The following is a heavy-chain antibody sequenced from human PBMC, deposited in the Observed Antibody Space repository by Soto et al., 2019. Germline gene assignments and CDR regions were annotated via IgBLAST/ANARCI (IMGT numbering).Heavy chain of an antibody. D-gene: IGHD1-7*01. V-gene: IGHV1-3*01. CDR2: INAGNDNT. CDR1: GYALTSFA. CDR3: ARLHGNFPSFDY. Sequence: QVQVVQSGAEVKKPGASVKVSCKASGYALTSFALHWVRQVAGQRLEWMGWINAGNDNTKISQKFRGRVTIIRETSAKIVYMELSSLRSEDTALDYCARLHGNFPSFDYWGQGTLVTVSS. J-gene: IGHJ4*02.